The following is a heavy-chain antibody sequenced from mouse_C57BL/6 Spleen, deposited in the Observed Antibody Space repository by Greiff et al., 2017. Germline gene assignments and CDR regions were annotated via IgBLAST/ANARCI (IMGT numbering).Heavy chain of an antibody. V-gene: IGHV1-80*01. CDR1: GYAFSSYW. CDR2: IYPGDGDT. CDR3: ARAGTNWYFDV. J-gene: IGHJ1*03. Sequence: QVQLKASGAELVKPGASVKISCKASGYAFSSYWMNWVKQRPGKGLEWIGQIYPGDGDTNYNGKFKGKATLTADKSSSTAYMQLSSLTSEDSAVYFCARAGTNWYFDVWGTGTTVTVSS. D-gene: IGHD4-1*01.